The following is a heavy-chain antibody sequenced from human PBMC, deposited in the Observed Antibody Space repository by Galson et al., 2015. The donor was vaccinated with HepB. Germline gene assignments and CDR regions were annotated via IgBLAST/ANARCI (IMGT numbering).Heavy chain of an antibody. CDR2: ITGSGGST. CDR1: GFTFSSSA. CDR3: AKDRVYYGMDV. Sequence: SLRLSCAASGFTFSSSAMSWVRQAPGKGLEWVPAITGSGGSTYYADSVKGRFTISRDNSKNTLYLQMSSLRAEDTAVYYCAKDRVYYGMDVWGQGTTVTVSS. J-gene: IGHJ6*02. V-gene: IGHV3-23*01. D-gene: IGHD3-10*01.